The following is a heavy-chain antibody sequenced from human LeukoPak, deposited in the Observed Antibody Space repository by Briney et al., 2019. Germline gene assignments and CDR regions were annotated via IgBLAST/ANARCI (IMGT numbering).Heavy chain of an antibody. Sequence: SETLSLTCTVSGGSISSGSYYWSWIRQPAGKGLEWIGRIYTSGSTNYNPSLKSRVTISVDTSKNQFSLKLSSVTAADTAVYYCARGQAGNYDILTGFTGDVFDIWGQGTMVTVSS. CDR2: IYTSGST. D-gene: IGHD3-9*01. V-gene: IGHV4-61*02. CDR1: GGSISSGSYY. CDR3: ARGQAGNYDILTGFTGDVFDI. J-gene: IGHJ3*02.